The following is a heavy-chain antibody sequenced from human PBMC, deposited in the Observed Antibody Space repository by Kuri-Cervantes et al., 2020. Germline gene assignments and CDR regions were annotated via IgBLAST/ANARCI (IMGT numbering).Heavy chain of an antibody. V-gene: IGHV3-30*03. CDR3: ASQEATHFDWLFTLDY. D-gene: IGHD3-9*01. Sequence: GESLKISCAASGFTFSSYGMHWVRQAPGKGLEWVAVISYDGSNKYYADSVKGRFTISRDNSKNTLYLQMNSLRAEDTAVYYCASQEATHFDWLFTLDYWCQGTLVTVSS. CDR2: ISYDGSNK. CDR1: GFTFSSYG. J-gene: IGHJ4*02.